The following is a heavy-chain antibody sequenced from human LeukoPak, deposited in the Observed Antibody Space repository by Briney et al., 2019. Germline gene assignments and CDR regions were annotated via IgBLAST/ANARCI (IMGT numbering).Heavy chain of an antibody. D-gene: IGHD1-14*01. Sequence: GGSLRLSCAASGFTFSSYSMNWVRQAPGKGLEWVSSISSSSSSVKGRFTISRDNAKNSLYLQMNSLRAEDTAVYYCARGRSPGGYWGQGTLVTVSS. CDR1: GFTFSSYS. CDR3: ARGRSPGGY. V-gene: IGHV3-21*01. J-gene: IGHJ4*02. CDR2: ISSSSS.